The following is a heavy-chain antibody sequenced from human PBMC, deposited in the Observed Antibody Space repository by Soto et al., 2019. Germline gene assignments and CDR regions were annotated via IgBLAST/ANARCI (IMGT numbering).Heavy chain of an antibody. J-gene: IGHJ4*02. Sequence: QVQLVQSGAEEKKPGASVKVSCKASGYTFTGYAMHWVRQAPGQRLEWMGWINAGNGNTKYSQKFQARVTITRDTSASTAYMELSSLRSEDTAVYYCARAVAVPADFDYWGQGTLVNVSS. D-gene: IGHD6-19*01. CDR3: ARAVAVPADFDY. CDR1: GYTFTGYA. CDR2: INAGNGNT. V-gene: IGHV1-3*05.